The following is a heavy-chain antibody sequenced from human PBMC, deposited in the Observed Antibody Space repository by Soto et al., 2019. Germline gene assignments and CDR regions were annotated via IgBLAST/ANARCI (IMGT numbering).Heavy chain of an antibody. V-gene: IGHV3-21*01. D-gene: IGHD2-15*01. CDR1: GFTFSSYS. CDR3: ARSIVVVVAAERDAFDI. Sequence: PGGSLRLSCAASGFTFSSYSMNWVRQAPGKGLEWVSSISSSSSYIYYADSVKGRFTISRDNAKNSLYLQMNSLRAGDTAVYYCARSIVVVVAAERDAFDIWGQGTMVTVSS. CDR2: ISSSSSYI. J-gene: IGHJ3*02.